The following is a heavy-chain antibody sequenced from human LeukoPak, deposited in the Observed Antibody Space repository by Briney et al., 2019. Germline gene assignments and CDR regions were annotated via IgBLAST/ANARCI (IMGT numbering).Heavy chain of an antibody. J-gene: IGHJ5*02. CDR2: FDPEDGES. D-gene: IGHD5-12*01. CDR1: GYTLTELS. Sequence: ASVKVSCKVSGYTLTELSMHWVRQAPGKGLEWMGGFDPEDGESIYAQKFQGRVTITADKSTSTAYMELSSLRSEDTAVYYCAREASGYDYWFDPWGQGTLVTVSS. CDR3: AREASGYDYWFDP. V-gene: IGHV1-24*01.